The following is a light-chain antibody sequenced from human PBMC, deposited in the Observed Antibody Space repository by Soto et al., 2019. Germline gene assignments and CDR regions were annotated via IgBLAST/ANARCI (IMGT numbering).Light chain of an antibody. V-gene: IGLV2-11*01. CDR2: DVS. Sequence: QSALTQSRSVSGSPGQSVTISCTGTSSDVGGYNYVSWYQHHPGKAPKLMIYDVSERPSGVPDRFSGSKSGNTASLTISGLQAEDEADYYCCSYGGSYALYVFGTGTKVTVL. CDR1: SSDVGGYNY. CDR3: CSYGGSYALYV. J-gene: IGLJ1*01.